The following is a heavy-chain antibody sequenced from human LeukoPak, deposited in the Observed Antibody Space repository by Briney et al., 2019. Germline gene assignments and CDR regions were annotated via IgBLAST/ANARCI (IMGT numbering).Heavy chain of an antibody. J-gene: IGHJ4*02. CDR3: ARSLGIFGVVTYHDY. V-gene: IGHV4-30-4*08. D-gene: IGHD3-3*01. CDR2: IYYSGST. Sequence: SETLSLTCTVSGGSISSGDYYWSWIRQPPGKGLEWIGYIYYSGSTYYNPSLKSRVTISVDTSKNQFSLKLSSVTAADTAVYYCARSLGIFGVVTYHDYWGQGTLVTVSS. CDR1: GGSISSGDYY.